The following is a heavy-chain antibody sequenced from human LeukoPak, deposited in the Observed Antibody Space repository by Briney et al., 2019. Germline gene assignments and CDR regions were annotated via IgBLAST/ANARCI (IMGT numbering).Heavy chain of an antibody. V-gene: IGHV1-2*02. CDR3: ARDQRGPYGSGSYRY. J-gene: IGHJ4*02. Sequence: ASVKVSCKASGYTFTGYYMHWVRQAPGQGLEWMGWINPNSGGTNYAQKFQGRVTMTRDTSISTAYMELSRLRSDDTAVYYCARDQRGPYGSGSYRYWGQGTLVTVPS. D-gene: IGHD3-10*01. CDR2: INPNSGGT. CDR1: GYTFTGYY.